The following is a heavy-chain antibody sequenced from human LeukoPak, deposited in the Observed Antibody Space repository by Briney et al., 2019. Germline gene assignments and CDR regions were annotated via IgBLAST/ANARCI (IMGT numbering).Heavy chain of an antibody. J-gene: IGHJ5*02. CDR3: AKDRKTRWLALGSNWFDP. Sequence: PGGSLRLSCAASGFTFNNYAMTWFRQAPGRGLEWLSLISGDAGSTAYADSVKGRFTIFRDNSKNTLYLQMNNLRAEDTAVYYCAKDRKTRWLALGSNWFDPWGQGTLVTVSS. CDR2: ISGDAGST. V-gene: IGHV3-23*01. D-gene: IGHD6-19*01. CDR1: GFTFNNYA.